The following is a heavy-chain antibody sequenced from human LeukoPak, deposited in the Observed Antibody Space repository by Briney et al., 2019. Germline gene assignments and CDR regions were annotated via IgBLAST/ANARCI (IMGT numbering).Heavy chain of an antibody. Sequence: ASAKVSCKASGYTFTSYGISWVRQAPGQGREWMGWISAYNGNTNYAQKLQGRVTMTTDTSTSTAYMELRSLRSDDTAVYYCAREGIVGATSAFDIWGQGTMVTVSS. CDR3: AREGIVGATSAFDI. CDR2: ISAYNGNT. CDR1: GYTFTSYG. D-gene: IGHD1-26*01. V-gene: IGHV1-18*01. J-gene: IGHJ3*02.